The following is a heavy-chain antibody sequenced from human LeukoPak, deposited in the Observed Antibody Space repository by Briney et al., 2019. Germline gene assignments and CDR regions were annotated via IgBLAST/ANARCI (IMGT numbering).Heavy chain of an antibody. D-gene: IGHD6-19*01. J-gene: IGHJ4*02. V-gene: IGHV3-64*01. CDR3: ARDRDGGWSFDY. Sequence: GGSLRLSCAASGFTFSTYPMHWVRQAPGKGLEFVSSIVSNGDHVFYASSVKGRFTISRDNSKNTLYLQMGSLRAEDTAVYYCARDRDGGWSFDYWGQGTLVTASS. CDR1: GFTFSTYP. CDR2: IVSNGDHV.